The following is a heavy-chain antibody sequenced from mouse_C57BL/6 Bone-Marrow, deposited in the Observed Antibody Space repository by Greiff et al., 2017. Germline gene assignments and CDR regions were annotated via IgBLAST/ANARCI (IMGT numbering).Heavy chain of an antibody. J-gene: IGHJ2*01. D-gene: IGHD1-1*01. CDR3: ARHYYGSSWDYFDY. V-gene: IGHV1-18*01. Sequence: VQLQQSGPELVKPGASVKIPCKASGYTFTDYNMDWVKQSHGKSLEWIGDINPNNGGTIYNQKFKGKATLTVDKSSSTAYMELRSLTSEDTAVYYCARHYYGSSWDYFDYWGKGTTLTVSS. CDR2: INPNNGGT. CDR1: GYTFTDYN.